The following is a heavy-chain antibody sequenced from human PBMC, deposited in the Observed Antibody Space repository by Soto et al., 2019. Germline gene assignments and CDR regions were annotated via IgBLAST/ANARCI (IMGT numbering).Heavy chain of an antibody. CDR3: ARDQGYYESSGYFDY. V-gene: IGHV3-11*01. CDR1: GFTFSDYY. J-gene: IGHJ4*02. D-gene: IGHD3-22*01. CDR2: ISSSGSII. Sequence: PGGSLRLSCAASGFTFSDYYMSWIRQAPGKGLEWVSYISSSGSIIYYADSAKGRFTISRDNAKNSLYLQMNSLRAEDTAVYYCARDQGYYESSGYFDYWGQGTLVTVSS.